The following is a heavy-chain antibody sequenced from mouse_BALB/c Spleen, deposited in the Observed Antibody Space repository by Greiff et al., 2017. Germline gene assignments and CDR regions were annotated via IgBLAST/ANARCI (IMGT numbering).Heavy chain of an antibody. Sequence: EVHLVESGGGLVQPGGSRKLSCAASGFTFSSFGMHWVRQAPEKGLEWVAYISSGSSTIYYADTVKGRFTISRDNPKNTLFLQMTSLRSEDTAMYYCARVDYGYPYAMDYWGQGTSVTVSS. J-gene: IGHJ4*01. CDR3: ARVDYGYPYAMDY. CDR2: ISSGSSTI. V-gene: IGHV5-17*02. D-gene: IGHD1-2*01. CDR1: GFTFSSFG.